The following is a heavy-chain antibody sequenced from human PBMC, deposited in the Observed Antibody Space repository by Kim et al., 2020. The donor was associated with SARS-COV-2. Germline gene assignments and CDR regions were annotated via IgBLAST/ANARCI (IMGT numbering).Heavy chain of an antibody. D-gene: IGHD3-9*01. Sequence: GGSLRLSCSASGFTFSNYLMHWVRQAPGKGLEYVSAITSNGGSTSYADAVKGRFTISRDNSKNKLYLQMSSLRGVDTAVYYCAKERNDILTGYTVGMDVRGQGTTVIVSS. J-gene: IGHJ6*02. V-gene: IGHV3-64D*06. CDR2: ITSNGGST. CDR3: AKERNDILTGYTVGMDV. CDR1: GFTFSNYL.